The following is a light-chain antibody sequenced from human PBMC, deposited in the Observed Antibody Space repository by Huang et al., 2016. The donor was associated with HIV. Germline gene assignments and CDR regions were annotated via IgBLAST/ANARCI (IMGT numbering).Light chain of an antibody. CDR2: GAS. J-gene: IGKJ4*01. V-gene: IGKV3-15*01. Sequence: EIVMTQSPATLSVFPGEKATLSCRASQTISNNLAWYQQKPGQAPRILIYGASTRATDIPARFSGSGSGTDFTLTVSSLQSEDFAVYYCQHYNNWPPLTFGGGTKVEIK. CDR3: QHYNNWPPLT. CDR1: QTISNN.